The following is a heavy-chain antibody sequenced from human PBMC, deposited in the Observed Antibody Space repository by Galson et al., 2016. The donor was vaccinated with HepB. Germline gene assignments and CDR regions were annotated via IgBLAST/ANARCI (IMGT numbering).Heavy chain of an antibody. CDR1: GFTFDDYA. D-gene: IGHD2/OR15-2a*01. CDR2: ISYNSRTI. CDR3: AKDRGNLNYYQLYGMDV. V-gene: IGHV3-9*01. Sequence: SLRLSCAASGFTFDDYAMSWVRQTPGKGLEWVSTISYNSRTIDYADSVKGRFTISRDNAENSLHLQMNSLKTEDTALYYCAKDRGNLNYYQLYGMDVWGQGTPVTVSS. J-gene: IGHJ6*02.